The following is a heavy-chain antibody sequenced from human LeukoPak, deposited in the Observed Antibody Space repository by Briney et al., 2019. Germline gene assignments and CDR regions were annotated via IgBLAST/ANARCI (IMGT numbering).Heavy chain of an antibody. CDR2: ISGSGGST. V-gene: IGHV3-23*01. D-gene: IGHD6-19*01. Sequence: GGSLRLSCAASGCTFSSYAMSWVRQPPGKGLEWVSAISGSGGSTYYADSVKGRFTISRDNSKNTLYLQMNSLRAEDTAVYYCAKAGRSGSYYYYMDVWGKGTTVTVSS. CDR1: GCTFSSYA. CDR3: AKAGRSGSYYYYMDV. J-gene: IGHJ6*03.